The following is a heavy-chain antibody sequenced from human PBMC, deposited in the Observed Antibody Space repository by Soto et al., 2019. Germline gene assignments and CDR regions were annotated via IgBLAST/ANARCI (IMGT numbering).Heavy chain of an antibody. D-gene: IGHD3-3*01. Sequence: GGSLRLSCAASGFTFSSYAMHWVRQAPGKGLEWVAVISYDGSNKYYADSVKGRFTISRDNSKNTLYLQMNSLRAEDTAVYYCARGPLQIRFLEWLPPYYYYGMDVWGQGTTVTVSS. J-gene: IGHJ6*02. CDR3: ARGPLQIRFLEWLPPYYYYGMDV. CDR2: ISYDGSNK. V-gene: IGHV3-30-3*01. CDR1: GFTFSSYA.